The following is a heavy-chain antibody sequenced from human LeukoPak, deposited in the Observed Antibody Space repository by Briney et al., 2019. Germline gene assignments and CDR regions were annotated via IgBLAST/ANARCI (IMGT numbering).Heavy chain of an antibody. CDR1: GFTFSSYW. CDR3: ARDRIVGATNFDY. D-gene: IGHD1-26*01. Sequence: GGSLRLSCAASGFTFSSYWMSWLRQAPGKGLEWVANIKQDGSEKDYVDPVKGRITTYGYTTKNSLYLKMNSLRAEDTAVYYCARDRIVGATNFDYWGQGTLVTVSS. CDR2: IKQDGSEK. J-gene: IGHJ4*02. V-gene: IGHV3-7*01.